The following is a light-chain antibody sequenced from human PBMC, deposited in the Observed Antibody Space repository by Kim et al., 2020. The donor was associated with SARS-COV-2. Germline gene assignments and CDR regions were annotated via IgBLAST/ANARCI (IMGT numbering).Light chain of an antibody. CDR2: KDN. Sequence: SVSPGQTARITCSGDVLAKKYARWFQQKPGQAPVVVIYKDNARPSGIPERFSGSSAGTTVTLTISGAQVEDEADYYCYSTTNNTAIFGGGTQLTVL. V-gene: IGLV3-27*01. J-gene: IGLJ2*01. CDR1: VLAKKY. CDR3: YSTTNNTAI.